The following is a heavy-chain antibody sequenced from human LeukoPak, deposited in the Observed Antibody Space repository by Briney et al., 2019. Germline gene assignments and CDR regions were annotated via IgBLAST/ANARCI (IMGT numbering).Heavy chain of an antibody. V-gene: IGHV4-34*01. Sequence: PSETLSLTCAVYGGSFSGYYWSWIRQPPGKGLEWIGEINHSGSTNYNPSLKSRVTISVDTSKNQFSLKLSSVTAADTAVYYCARVRSIVLFDPWGQGTLVTVSS. CDR1: GGSFSGYY. CDR3: ARVRSIVLFDP. J-gene: IGHJ5*02. CDR2: INHSGST. D-gene: IGHD1-26*01.